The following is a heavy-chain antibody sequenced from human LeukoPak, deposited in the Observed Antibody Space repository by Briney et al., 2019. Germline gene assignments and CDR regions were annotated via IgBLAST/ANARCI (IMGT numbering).Heavy chain of an antibody. CDR2: IYYSGST. CDR3: ARGASYYIAPYYFDY. D-gene: IGHD3-9*01. V-gene: IGHV4-59*01. J-gene: IGHJ4*02. CDR1: GGSISSYY. Sequence: SETLSLTCTVSGGSISSYYWSWIRQPPGKGLEWIGYIYYSGSTNYNPSLKSRVTISVDTSKNQFSLRLSSVTAADTAVYYCARGASYYIAPYYFDYWGQGTLVTVSS.